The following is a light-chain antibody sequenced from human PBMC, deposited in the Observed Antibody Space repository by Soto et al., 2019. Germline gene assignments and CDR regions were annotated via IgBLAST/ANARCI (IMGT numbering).Light chain of an antibody. CDR1: QGISNY. V-gene: IGKV1-27*01. Sequence: DIQMTQSPSSLSASVGDRVTITFRASQGISNYLAWYQQKPGKVPKLLIYAASTLQSGVPSQFSGSGSGTDFTLTISSLQPEDVATYYCQKYNSARFTFGPGTKVDIK. J-gene: IGKJ3*01. CDR2: AAS. CDR3: QKYNSARFT.